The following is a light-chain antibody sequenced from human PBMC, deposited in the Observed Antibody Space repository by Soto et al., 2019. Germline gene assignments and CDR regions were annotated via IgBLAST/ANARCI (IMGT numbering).Light chain of an antibody. J-gene: IGKJ1*01. Sequence: DNVLTQSPGTLSLSPGERATLYCRASQSVSSNHLAWYQQKPGQAPRLLIYGGSSRATGIPVRFSGSGSETDFTLTITRLEPEDFAMYYCQQYSSSRTFGQGTKV. CDR2: GGS. CDR1: QSVSSNH. V-gene: IGKV3-20*01. CDR3: QQYSSSRT.